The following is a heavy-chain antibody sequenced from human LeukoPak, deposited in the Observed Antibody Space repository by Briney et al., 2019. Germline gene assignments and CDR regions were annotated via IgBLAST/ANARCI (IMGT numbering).Heavy chain of an antibody. CDR1: GFTFDDYA. CDR2: ISWNSGSI. Sequence: GRSLRLSCAASGFTFDDYAMHWVRQAPGKGLEWVSGISWNSGSIGYADSVKGRFTISRDNAKNSLYLQMNSLRAEDTAFYYCAKGLDGYNRYFDYWGQGTLVTVSS. V-gene: IGHV3-9*01. CDR3: AKGLDGYNRYFDY. J-gene: IGHJ4*02. D-gene: IGHD5-24*01.